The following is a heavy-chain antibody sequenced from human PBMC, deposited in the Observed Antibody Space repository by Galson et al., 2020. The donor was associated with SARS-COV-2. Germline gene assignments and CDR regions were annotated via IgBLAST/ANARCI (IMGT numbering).Heavy chain of an antibody. CDR1: GFTFSSYA. V-gene: IGHV3-23*01. Sequence: GGSLRLSCADSGFTFSSYAMSWVRQAPGKGLEWVSAISVSGISTYYADSVKGRFTISRDNSNNIVYLQMNSLRAEDTAVYYCAKDIPRTVVILNYWGQGTLVTVSS. CDR2: ISVSGIST. D-gene: IGHD3-22*01. CDR3: AKDIPRTVVILNY. J-gene: IGHJ4*02.